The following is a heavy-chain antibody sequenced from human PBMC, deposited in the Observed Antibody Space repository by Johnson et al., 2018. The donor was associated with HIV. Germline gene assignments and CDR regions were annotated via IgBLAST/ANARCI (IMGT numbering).Heavy chain of an antibody. CDR3: AKGQGSSRTYAFDI. J-gene: IGHJ3*02. D-gene: IGHD6-13*01. CDR2: ISYDGSNK. V-gene: IGHV3-30*18. Sequence: QVQLVESGGGLVQPGRSLRLSCAASGFTFSSYGMHWVRQAPGKGLEWVAVISYDGSNKYYADSVKGRFTISRDNSKNTLYLKMNSLRAEDTAVYYCAKGQGSSRTYAFDIWGQGTMVTVSS. CDR1: GFTFSSYG.